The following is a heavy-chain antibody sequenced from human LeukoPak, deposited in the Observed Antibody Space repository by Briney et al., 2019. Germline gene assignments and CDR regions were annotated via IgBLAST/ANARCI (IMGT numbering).Heavy chain of an antibody. V-gene: IGHV4-39*02. D-gene: IGHD2-21*02. J-gene: IGHJ4*02. Sequence: SETLSLTCTVSGGSISSSSYYWGWIRQPPGKGLEWIGSIYYSGSTYYNPSLKSRVTISVDTSKNQFSLKLSSVTAADTAVYYCARDPPPAYCGGDCYSVWGQGTLVTVSS. CDR2: IYYSGST. CDR1: GGSISSSSYY. CDR3: ARDPPPAYCGGDCYSV.